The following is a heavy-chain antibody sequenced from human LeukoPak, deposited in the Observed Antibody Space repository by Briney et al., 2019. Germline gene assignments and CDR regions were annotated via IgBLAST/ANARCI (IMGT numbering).Heavy chain of an antibody. Sequence: GGSLRLSCAASGFTFSSYAMSWVRQAPGKGLEWVSAISDSGGSTYYADSVKGRFTISRDTSKNTLFLQMNSLRVEDTAVYYCARVFVDTAMVRAFDIWGQGTMVTVSS. CDR2: ISDSGGST. CDR1: GFTFSSYA. J-gene: IGHJ3*02. V-gene: IGHV3-23*01. D-gene: IGHD5-18*01. CDR3: ARVFVDTAMVRAFDI.